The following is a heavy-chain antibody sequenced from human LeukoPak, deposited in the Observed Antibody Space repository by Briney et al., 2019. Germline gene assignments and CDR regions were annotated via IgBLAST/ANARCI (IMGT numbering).Heavy chain of an antibody. V-gene: IGHV1-69*13. CDR1: GGTFSSYA. CDR2: IIPIFGTA. D-gene: IGHD3-22*01. Sequence: SVKVSCKASGGTFSSYAISWVRQAPGQGLEWMGGIIPIFGTANYAQKFQGRVTITADESTSTAYMELSSLRSEDTAVYYCARDGYYDISGYYETLVDYWGQGTLVTVSS. J-gene: IGHJ4*02. CDR3: ARDGYYDISGYYETLVDY.